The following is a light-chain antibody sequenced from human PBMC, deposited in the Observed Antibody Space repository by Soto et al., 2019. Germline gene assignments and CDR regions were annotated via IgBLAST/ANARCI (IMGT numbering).Light chain of an antibody. CDR2: AAS. CDR1: QGISSF. CDR3: QQSYSTPIT. V-gene: IGKV1-39*01. J-gene: IGKJ5*01. Sequence: IQLTQSPSSLSASLGDRVTMTGGATQGISSFLAWFQQKPGKAPKVLIYAASTLQSGVPSRFSGSGSGTDFTLTINSLQPEDLATYYCQQSYSTPITFGQGTRLEIK.